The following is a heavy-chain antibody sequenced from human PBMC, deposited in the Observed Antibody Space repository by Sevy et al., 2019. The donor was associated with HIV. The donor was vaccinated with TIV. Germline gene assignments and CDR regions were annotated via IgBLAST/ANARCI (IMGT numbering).Heavy chain of an antibody. CDR1: GFAFSSHA. D-gene: IGHD3-10*01. V-gene: IGHV3-30-3*01. J-gene: IGHJ4*01. CDR2: ISYEGTEA. CDR3: ARYGRYCITWYPLY. Sequence: GGSLRLSCAASGFAFSSHAMHWVRQAPGKGLEWVAVISYEGTEAFYAASVEGRFTISRDNSKNMLSLQINSLRPEDTAVYDCARYGRYCITWYPLYWGHGTLVTVSS.